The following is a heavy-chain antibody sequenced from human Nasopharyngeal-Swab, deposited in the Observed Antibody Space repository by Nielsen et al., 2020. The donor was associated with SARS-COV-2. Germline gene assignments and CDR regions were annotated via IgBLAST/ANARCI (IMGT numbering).Heavy chain of an antibody. Sequence: GESLKISCAASGFRLDDYAMHWARQTPGKSMEWVCLISKDGCTTYYADSVKGRFTISGDNSKNSLYLQVNSLRTEDTALYYCAKETYNSTYYFFDSWGQGTLVTVSS. CDR1: GFRLDDYA. V-gene: IGHV3-43*02. CDR3: AKETYNSTYYFFDS. D-gene: IGHD4-11*01. J-gene: IGHJ4*02. CDR2: ISKDGCTT.